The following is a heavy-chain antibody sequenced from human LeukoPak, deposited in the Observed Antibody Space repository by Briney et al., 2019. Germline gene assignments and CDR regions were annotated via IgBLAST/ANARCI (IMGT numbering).Heavy chain of an antibody. J-gene: IGHJ4*02. D-gene: IGHD2-21*02. Sequence: GGSLRLSCAASGFTVSSNYMNWVRQAPGKGLEWVSVLYADGGTSYADSVKGRFTVSRDNSKNTLYLQMNSLRAEDTAVYYCARGLAYCGGDCYSRAYYFDYWGQGTLVTVS. CDR3: ARGLAYCGGDCYSRAYYFDY. CDR1: GFTVSSNY. V-gene: IGHV3-66*01. CDR2: LYADGGT.